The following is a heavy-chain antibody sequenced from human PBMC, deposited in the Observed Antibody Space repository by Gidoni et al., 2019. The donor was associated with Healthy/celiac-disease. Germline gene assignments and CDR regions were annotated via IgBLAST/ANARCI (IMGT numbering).Heavy chain of an antibody. CDR3: ARSMVRGVIDWFDP. V-gene: IGHV4-4*02. J-gene: IGHJ5*02. Sequence: QVQLQESGPGLVKPSGTLSLTCAVPGGPISSSNWWSWVRQPPGKGLEWIGEIYHSGSTNYNPSLKSRVTIAVDKSKNQFSLKLSSVTAADTAVYYCARSMVRGVIDWFDPWGQGTLVTVSS. D-gene: IGHD3-10*01. CDR1: GGPISSSNW. CDR2: IYHSGST.